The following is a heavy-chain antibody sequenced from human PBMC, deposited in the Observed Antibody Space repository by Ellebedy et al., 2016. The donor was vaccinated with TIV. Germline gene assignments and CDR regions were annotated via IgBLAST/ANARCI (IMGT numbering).Heavy chain of an antibody. V-gene: IGHV3-30*18. D-gene: IGHD6-19*01. CDR3: AKDGSGWYEIDY. CDR1: GFNFSTYA. Sequence: PGGSLRLSCAASGFNFSTYAMHWVRQAPGKGLEWVAVTSFDGSNQYYGDSVQGRFTISRDNSKNTLYLQMNSLRADDTAVYYCAKDGSGWYEIDYWGQGTLVTVSS. J-gene: IGHJ4*02. CDR2: TSFDGSNQ.